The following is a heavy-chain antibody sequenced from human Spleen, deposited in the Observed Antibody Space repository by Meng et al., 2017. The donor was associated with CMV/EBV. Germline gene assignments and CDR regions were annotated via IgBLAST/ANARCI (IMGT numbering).Heavy chain of an antibody. V-gene: IGHV4-61*01. D-gene: IGHD3-3*01. Sequence: CSISGASFATGSYYWSWIRQPPGGGLGWLGYIYYRGKIASNPSLENRVTISMDTSKNQFSLKLNSVTAADTAVYYCAGGGLEYYFDYWGQGSLVTVSS. CDR3: AGGGLEYYFDY. J-gene: IGHJ4*02. CDR2: IYYRGKI. CDR1: GASFATGSYY.